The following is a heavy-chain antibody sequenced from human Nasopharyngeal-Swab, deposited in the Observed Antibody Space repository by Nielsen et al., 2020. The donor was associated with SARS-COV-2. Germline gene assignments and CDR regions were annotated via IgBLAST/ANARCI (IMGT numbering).Heavy chain of an antibody. Sequence: GGSLRLSCAASGFTFSDSAIHWVRQASGEGLEWVARIRSKGNNYATAYSASAKGRFIIFRDDPTNTAYPQMNSLKTEDTAMYYCILFFFVCYSGRDYWGQGTLVTVSS. CDR3: ILFFFVCYSGRDY. J-gene: IGHJ4*02. D-gene: IGHD2-15*01. CDR2: IRSKGNNYAT. V-gene: IGHV3-73*01. CDR1: GFTFSDSA.